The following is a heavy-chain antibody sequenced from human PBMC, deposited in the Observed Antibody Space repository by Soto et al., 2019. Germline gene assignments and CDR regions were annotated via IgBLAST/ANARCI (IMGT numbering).Heavy chain of an antibody. Sequence: SETLSLTCTVSGGSISSSSYYWGWIRQPPGKGLEWIGSIYYSGSTYYNPSLKSRVTISVDTSKNQFSLKLSSVTAADTAVYYCARPYSSGWYGSWFDPWGQGTLVTVS. CDR2: IYYSGST. CDR3: ARPYSSGWYGSWFDP. D-gene: IGHD6-19*01. J-gene: IGHJ5*02. CDR1: GGSISSSSYY. V-gene: IGHV4-39*01.